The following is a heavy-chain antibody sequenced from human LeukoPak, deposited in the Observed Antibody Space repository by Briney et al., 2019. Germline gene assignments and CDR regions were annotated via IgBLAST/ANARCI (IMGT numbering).Heavy chain of an antibody. CDR1: GFTFSDHY. CDR2: ISTSGTTV. D-gene: IGHD6-13*01. Sequence: PGGSLRLSCVASGFTFSDHYMSWIRQASGKGREWISCISTSGTTVFYADSVKGRFTISRDDANNSLYLQMNSLRVNGAAVHFCARARSPDLWG. CDR3: ARARSPDL. J-gene: IGHJ2*01. V-gene: IGHV3-11*01.